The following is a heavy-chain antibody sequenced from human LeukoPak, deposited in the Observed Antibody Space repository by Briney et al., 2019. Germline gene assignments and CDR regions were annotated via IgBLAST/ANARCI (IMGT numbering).Heavy chain of an antibody. Sequence: GGSLRLSCAASGFTFSSYSMNWVRQAPGKGLEWVSSISSSSNYIYYADSLKGRFTISRDNAKNSLYLQMNSLRAEDTAVYYCARVLESEMATIGATDYWGQGTLVTVSS. V-gene: IGHV3-21*01. CDR2: ISSSSNYI. J-gene: IGHJ4*02. CDR3: ARVLESEMATIGATDY. D-gene: IGHD5-24*01. CDR1: GFTFSSYS.